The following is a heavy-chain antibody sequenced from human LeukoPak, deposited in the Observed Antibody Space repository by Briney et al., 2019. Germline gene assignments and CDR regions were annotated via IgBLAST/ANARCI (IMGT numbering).Heavy chain of an antibody. CDR2: ISSSSSTI. Sequence: GGSLRLSCAASGFTFSSYSMNWVRQAPGKGLEWVSYISSSSSTIYYADSVKGRFTISRDNAKNSLYLQMNSLRAEDTAVYYCARDRSGYTFDDWGQGTPVTVSS. J-gene: IGHJ4*02. D-gene: IGHD5-18*01. CDR3: ARDRSGYTFDD. CDR1: GFTFSSYS. V-gene: IGHV3-48*01.